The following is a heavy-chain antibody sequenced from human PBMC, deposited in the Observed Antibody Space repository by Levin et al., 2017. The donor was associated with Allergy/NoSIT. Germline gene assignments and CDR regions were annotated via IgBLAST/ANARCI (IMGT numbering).Heavy chain of an antibody. CDR2: IKQDGSEK. CDR1: GFTFSSYW. V-gene: IGHV3-7*01. CDR3: ASLQWELLRYYYYYGMDV. D-gene: IGHD1-26*01. J-gene: IGHJ6*02. Sequence: GESLKISCAASGFTFSSYWMSWVRQAPGKGLEWVANIKQDGSEKYYVDSVKGRFTISRDNAKNSLYLQMNSLRAEDTAVYYCASLQWELLRYYYYYGMDVWGQGTTVTVSS.